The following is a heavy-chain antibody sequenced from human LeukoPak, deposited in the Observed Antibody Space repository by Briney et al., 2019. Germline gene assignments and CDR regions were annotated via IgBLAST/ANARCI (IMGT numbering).Heavy chain of an antibody. Sequence: PGGSLRLSCAASGFTFTTYWMSWVRQAPGKGLEWVANVKQDGTEKYYVDSVKGRFTISRDNAKNSLYLQMNSLRAEDTAVYYCARGTLTYLRFLEWLWNYYFDYWGQGTLVTVSS. CDR2: VKQDGTEK. D-gene: IGHD3-3*01. J-gene: IGHJ4*02. CDR3: ARGTLTYLRFLEWLWNYYFDY. CDR1: GFTFTTYW. V-gene: IGHV3-7*04.